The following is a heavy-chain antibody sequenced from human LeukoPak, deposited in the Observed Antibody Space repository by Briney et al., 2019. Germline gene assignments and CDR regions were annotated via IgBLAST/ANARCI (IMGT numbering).Heavy chain of an antibody. D-gene: IGHD2-2*01. Sequence: GGSLRLSCAASGFTFSSYAMSWVRQAPGKGLEWVSSITAAGGGANYPDSVKGRFTISRDNSKNTLYLQMNSLRAEDTAIYYCAKDGDWRPAADWGQGTLVTVSS. V-gene: IGHV3-23*01. J-gene: IGHJ4*02. CDR3: AKDGDWRPAAD. CDR2: ITAAGGGA. CDR1: GFTFSSYA.